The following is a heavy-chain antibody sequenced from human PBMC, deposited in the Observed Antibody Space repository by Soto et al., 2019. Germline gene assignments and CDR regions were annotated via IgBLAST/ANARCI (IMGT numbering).Heavy chain of an antibody. J-gene: IGHJ6*02. D-gene: IGHD3-10*01. CDR1: GGSISSGGYY. V-gene: IGHV4-31*03. CDR2: IYYSGST. Sequence: SETLSLTCTVSGGSISSGGYYWSWIRQHPGKGLEWIGYIYYSGSTYYNPSLKSRVTISVDTSKNQFSLKLSSVTAADTAVYYCARDRSTYYDGSGSDYNYYGMDGWGQGTTVTVSS. CDR3: ARDRSTYYDGSGSDYNYYGMDG.